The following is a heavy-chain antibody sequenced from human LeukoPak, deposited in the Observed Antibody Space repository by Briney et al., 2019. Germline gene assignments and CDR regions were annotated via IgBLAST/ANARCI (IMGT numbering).Heavy chain of an antibody. CDR2: IYYSGST. CDR3: ARGRTRTRFDY. V-gene: IGHV4-59*08. Sequence: SETLSLTCTVSGGSISSYYWSWIRRPPGKGLEWIGYIYYSGSTNYDPSLKSRVTISVDTSKNQFSLKLSSVTAADTAVYYCARGRTRTRFDYWGQGTLVTVSS. D-gene: IGHD1-7*01. J-gene: IGHJ4*02. CDR1: GGSISSYY.